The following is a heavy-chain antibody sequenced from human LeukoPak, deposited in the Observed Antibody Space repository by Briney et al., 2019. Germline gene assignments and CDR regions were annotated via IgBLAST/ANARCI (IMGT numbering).Heavy chain of an antibody. CDR1: GYTFTGYY. V-gene: IGHV1-2*02. D-gene: IGHD3-16*01. Sequence: ASVKVSCKASGYTFTGYYMHWVRQAPGQGLEWMGWINPNSGGTNYAQKFQGRVTMTRDTSISTAYMELSRLRSDDTAVYYCARVGRPSDKRRYYYYYMDVWGKGTTVTVSS. J-gene: IGHJ6*03. CDR2: INPNSGGT. CDR3: ARVGRPSDKRRYYYYYMDV.